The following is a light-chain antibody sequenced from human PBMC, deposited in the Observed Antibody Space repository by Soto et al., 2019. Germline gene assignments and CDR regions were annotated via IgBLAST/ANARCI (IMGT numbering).Light chain of an antibody. Sequence: GDRVTMTCRTSQRITSYLNWYQQKPGKVPKLLIYAASTLQSGVPSRFSGSGSGTDFTLTISSLQPEDVATYYCQKYNSAAWTFGQGTKVDIK. CDR1: QRITSY. CDR3: QKYNSAAWT. J-gene: IGKJ1*01. V-gene: IGKV1-27*01. CDR2: AAS.